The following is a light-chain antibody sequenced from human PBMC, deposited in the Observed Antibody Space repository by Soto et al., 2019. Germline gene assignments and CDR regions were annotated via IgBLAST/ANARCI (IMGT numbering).Light chain of an antibody. CDR3: SSYAGGNYLRV. CDR1: SSDVGGYNY. CDR2: AVS. V-gene: IGLV2-8*01. Sequence: QSVLTQPPSASGSPGQSVTISCTGTSSDVGGYNYVYWYQQHAGKAPNLMIYAVSKRPSGVPDRFSGSKSGNTASLTVSGLQAEDEADYYCSSYAGGNYLRVFGGGTKVTVL. J-gene: IGLJ2*01.